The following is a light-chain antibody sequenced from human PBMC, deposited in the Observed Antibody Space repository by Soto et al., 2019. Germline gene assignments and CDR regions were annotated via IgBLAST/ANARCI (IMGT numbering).Light chain of an antibody. V-gene: IGLV2-8*01. Sequence: QSALTQPPSASGSPGQSVTISCTGTSSDIGGYNYVSWYQQHPGKAPKLMIYELSKRPSGVPDRFSGSKSGNTASLTVSGLQAEDEADYYCSSYAGSNNFVVFGGRTKVTVL. CDR3: SSYAGSNNFVV. CDR1: SSDIGGYNY. CDR2: ELS. J-gene: IGLJ2*01.